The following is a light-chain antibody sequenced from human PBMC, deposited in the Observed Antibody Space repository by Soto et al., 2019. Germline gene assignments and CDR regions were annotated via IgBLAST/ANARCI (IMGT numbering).Light chain of an antibody. CDR2: GAS. CDR3: QQYDTYFRYT. J-gene: IGKJ2*01. V-gene: IGKV3-15*01. Sequence: EIVMTQSPATLSVSPGERASLSCRASQSVSSNLAWFQKKPGQAPRLLIYGASTRATGIPARFSGSGSGTEFTLTISSLQSEDFANYYCQQYDTYFRYTFGQGTKLDIK. CDR1: QSVSSN.